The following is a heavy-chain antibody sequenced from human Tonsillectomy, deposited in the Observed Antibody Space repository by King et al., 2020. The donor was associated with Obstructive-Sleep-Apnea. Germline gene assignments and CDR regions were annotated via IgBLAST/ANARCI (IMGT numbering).Heavy chain of an antibody. Sequence: VQLVESGGGVVQPGRSLRLSCAASGFTFSNFGMHWVRQAPGKGLDWVAFIWYDGTNKYYADSVKGRFTISRDNSKNTLYLQMNSLRAEDTAVYYCAKDYDYYDSGGYPDYWGQGTQVTVSS. D-gene: IGHD3-22*01. V-gene: IGHV3-30*02. CDR3: AKDYDYYDSGGYPDY. CDR2: IWYDGTNK. CDR1: GFTFSNFG. J-gene: IGHJ4*02.